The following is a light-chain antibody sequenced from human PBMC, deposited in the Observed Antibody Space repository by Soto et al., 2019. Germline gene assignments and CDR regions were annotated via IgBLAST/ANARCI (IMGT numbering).Light chain of an antibody. CDR2: DVS. CDR1: SSDFWDFNY. Sequence: QSALTQPASVSGAPRQSVTISCTGTSSDFWDFNYFFWYQQHPGKAPKLLIYDVSNRPSGVSNRFSGSKSGDTASLTISGLQAEDEADYYCTSYTTSITYVFGTGTKVTVL. J-gene: IGLJ1*01. CDR3: TSYTTSITYV. V-gene: IGLV2-14*03.